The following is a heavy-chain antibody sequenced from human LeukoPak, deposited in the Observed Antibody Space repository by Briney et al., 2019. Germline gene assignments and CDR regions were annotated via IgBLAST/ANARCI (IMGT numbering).Heavy chain of an antibody. CDR1: GGSISSYY. V-gene: IGHV4-59*08. Sequence: TSETLSLTCTVSGGSISSYYWSWIRQPPGKGLEWLGYVYFSGTTSYNPSLESRVTISVDTSKNQFSLKLSSVTAADTAVYYCARPTIVGSTAGAFDIWGRGTMVTVSS. D-gene: IGHD1-26*01. CDR3: ARPTIVGSTAGAFDI. J-gene: IGHJ3*02. CDR2: VYFSGTT.